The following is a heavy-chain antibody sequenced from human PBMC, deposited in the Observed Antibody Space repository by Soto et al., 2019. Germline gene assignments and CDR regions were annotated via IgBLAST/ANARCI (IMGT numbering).Heavy chain of an antibody. J-gene: IGHJ4*02. CDR3: ATYYGDYGPASGY. Sequence: QVQLQESGPGLVKPSQTLSLSCTVSGGSISSGGYYWSWIRQHPGKGLEWIGYIYHSGSTFYNPSLKKRVTIPVATSKHQFSLKLGSVPAADTAVYYCATYYGDYGPASGYWGQGTLVTVSS. V-gene: IGHV4-31*02. CDR2: IYHSGST. CDR1: GGSISSGGYY. D-gene: IGHD4-17*01.